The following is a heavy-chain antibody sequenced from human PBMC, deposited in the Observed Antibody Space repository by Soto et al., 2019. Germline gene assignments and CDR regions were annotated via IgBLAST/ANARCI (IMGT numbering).Heavy chain of an antibody. CDR2: ISSSGSTI. CDR1: GFTFSSFA. Sequence: GGSLRLSCAASGFTFSSFAMSWVRQAPGKGLEWVSYISSSGSTIYYADSVKGRFTISRDNAKNSLYLQMNSLRAEDTAVYYCARDIEYYYDSSGFGFCYWGQGTLVTVSS. D-gene: IGHD3-22*01. CDR3: ARDIEYYYDSSGFGFCY. J-gene: IGHJ4*02. V-gene: IGHV3-48*04.